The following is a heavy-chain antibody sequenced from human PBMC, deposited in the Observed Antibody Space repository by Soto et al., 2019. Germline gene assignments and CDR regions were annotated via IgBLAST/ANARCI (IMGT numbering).Heavy chain of an antibody. CDR2: INHSGST. CDR3: ARRRRYCSSTSCSLDY. D-gene: IGHD2-2*01. CDR1: GGSFSGYY. J-gene: IGHJ4*02. V-gene: IGHV4-34*01. Sequence: QVQLQQWGAGLLKPSETLSLTCAVYGGSFSGYYWSWIRQPPGKGLEWIGEINHSGSTNYNPSLKSRVTISVDTSKNQFSRKLSSVTAADTAVYYCARRRRYCSSTSCSLDYWGQGTLVTVSS.